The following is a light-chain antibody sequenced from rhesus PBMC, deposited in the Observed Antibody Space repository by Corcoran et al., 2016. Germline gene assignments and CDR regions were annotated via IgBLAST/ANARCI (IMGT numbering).Light chain of an antibody. J-gene: IGKJ1*01. CDR2: AAS. CDR1: QGISSW. Sequence: DIQMTQSPSSLSASVGDRVTITCQASQGISSWLAWYQQKQGKAPKLLIYAASSLQSGVPSRFSGSDTGTDFTLTISILQPEDVATDFCQQHNSYPLTFGQGTKVEIK. V-gene: IGKV1-33*02. CDR3: QQHNSYPLT.